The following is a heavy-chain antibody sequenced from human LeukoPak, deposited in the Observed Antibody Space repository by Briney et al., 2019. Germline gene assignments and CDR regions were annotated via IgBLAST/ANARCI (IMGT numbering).Heavy chain of an antibody. D-gene: IGHD6-13*01. CDR2: INPNSGGT. J-gene: IGHJ5*02. V-gene: IGHV1-2*02. CDR3: AREGLAANPTPNWFDP. CDR1: GYTFTGYY. Sequence: GASVKVSCKASGYTFTGYYMHWVRQAPGQGLEWMGWINPNSGGTNYAQKFQGRVTMTRDTSISTAYMELSRLRSDDTAVYYCAREGLAANPTPNWFDPWGQGTLATVSS.